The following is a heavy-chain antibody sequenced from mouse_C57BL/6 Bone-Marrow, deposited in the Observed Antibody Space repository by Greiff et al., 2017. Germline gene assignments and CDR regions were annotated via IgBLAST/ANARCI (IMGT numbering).Heavy chain of an antibody. V-gene: IGHV1-64*01. D-gene: IGHD2-4*01. Sequence: QVQLQQPGAELVKPGASVKLSCKASGYTFTSYWMHWVKQRPGQGLEWIGMIHPNSGSTNYNEKFKSKATLTVDKSSSTAYMQLSSLTSEDSAVYYCAIERLRRYYAMDYWGQGTSVTVSS. CDR2: IHPNSGST. CDR3: AIERLRRYYAMDY. CDR1: GYTFTSYW. J-gene: IGHJ4*01.